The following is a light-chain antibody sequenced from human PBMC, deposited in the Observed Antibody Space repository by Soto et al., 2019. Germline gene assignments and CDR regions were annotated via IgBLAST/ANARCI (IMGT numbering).Light chain of an antibody. CDR1: SSDVGGYNY. J-gene: IGLJ3*02. CDR3: SSYTTSGTFGV. V-gene: IGLV2-14*03. CDR2: DVS. Sequence: SALTQPASVSGSPGQSITISCTGTSSDVGGYNYVSWYQHHPGKAPKLIIYDVSNRPSGVSNRFSGSKSGNTASLTISGLQAEDEADYHCSSYTTSGTFGVFGGGTKLTVL.